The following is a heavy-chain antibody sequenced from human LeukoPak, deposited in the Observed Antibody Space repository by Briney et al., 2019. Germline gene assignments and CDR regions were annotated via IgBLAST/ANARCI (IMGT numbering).Heavy chain of an antibody. Sequence: QPGGSLRLSCAASGFTVSSDYMSRHPHAPRNRLHTPTAIYSGGSTYYADSVKGRFTISRDNSKNTLYLQMNSLRAEDTAVYYCARSSDTAMGTYYYYYYMDVWGKGTTVTISS. CDR3: ARSSDTAMGTYYYYYYMDV. J-gene: IGHJ6*03. CDR2: IYSGGST. D-gene: IGHD5-18*01. V-gene: IGHV3-53*01. CDR1: GFTVSSDY.